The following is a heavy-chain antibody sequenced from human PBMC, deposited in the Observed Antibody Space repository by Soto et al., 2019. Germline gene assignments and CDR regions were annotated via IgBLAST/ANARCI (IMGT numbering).Heavy chain of an antibody. D-gene: IGHD3-22*01. J-gene: IGHJ4*02. V-gene: IGHV4-30-2*01. CDR3: ARAHSGPSGYYCDS. CDR1: GDSISSGGYS. Sequence: QVQLQESGSGLVKPSQTLSLTCTVSGDSISSGGYSWSWIRQPPRQGLEWIGYIYHTGSTSYSPSLKSRVTMSVDKSKNPFSLSLNSVTAADTAIYYCARAHSGPSGYYCDSWGQGALFTVSS. CDR2: IYHTGST.